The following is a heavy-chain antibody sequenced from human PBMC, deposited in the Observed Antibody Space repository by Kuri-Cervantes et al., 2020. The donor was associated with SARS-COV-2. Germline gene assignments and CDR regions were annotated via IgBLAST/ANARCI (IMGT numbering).Heavy chain of an antibody. J-gene: IGHJ4*02. CDR2: IDNAASNT. CDR1: GLTFSTFA. D-gene: IGHD3-22*01. V-gene: IGHV3-23*03. CDR3: AKDLYESGGYTWAY. Sequence: ESLKIYCAASGLTFSTFAMGWVRQAPGKGLEWVSFIDNAASNTYYADFVKGRFTISRDSSTNMVSLQMNGLRGDDTAVYYCAKDLYESGGYTWAYWGQGTRVTVSS.